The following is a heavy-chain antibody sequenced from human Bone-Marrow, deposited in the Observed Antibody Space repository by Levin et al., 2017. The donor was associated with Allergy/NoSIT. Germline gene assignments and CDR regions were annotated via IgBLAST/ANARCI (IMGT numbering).Heavy chain of an antibody. CDR1: GGSISSSRYF. CDR3: ARLDETGGSIFSD. D-gene: IGHD2-15*01. CDR2: INYSGGS. V-gene: IGHV4-39*02. Sequence: SETLSLTCSVSGGSISSSRYFWGWIRQPPGKGLEWIGNINYSGGSYYNPSLKSRVTMSVDTSKNHFSLKLSSVTAADTAVYYCARLDETGGSIFSDWGQGILVTVSS. J-gene: IGHJ4*02.